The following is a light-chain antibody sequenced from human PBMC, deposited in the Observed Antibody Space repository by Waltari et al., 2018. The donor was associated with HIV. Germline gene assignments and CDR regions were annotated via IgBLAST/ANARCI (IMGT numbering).Light chain of an antibody. V-gene: IGLV2-8*01. CDR1: SSDVGGYNY. CDR2: DVI. J-gene: IGLJ2*01. Sequence: QSALTQPPSASGSPGQSVTLPCTGTSSDVGGYNYVSWHQQQPGKAPKLMIYDVIKRPSGVPDRFSGSKSGNTASLTVSGLQPEDEADYYCSSHAGSKVVFGGGTRLTVL. CDR3: SSHAGSKVV.